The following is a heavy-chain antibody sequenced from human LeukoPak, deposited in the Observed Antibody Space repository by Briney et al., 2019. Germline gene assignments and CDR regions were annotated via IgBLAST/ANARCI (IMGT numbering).Heavy chain of an antibody. V-gene: IGHV3-30*04. D-gene: IGHD3-22*01. CDR1: GFTFSSYA. CDR2: ISYDGSNK. Sequence: PGGSLRLSCAASGFTFSSYAMHWVRQAPGKGLEWVAVISYDGSNKYYADSVKGRFTISRDNSKNTLYLQMNSLRAEDTAVYYCARLCCYYDSSGDFDYWGQGTLVTVSS. J-gene: IGHJ4*02. CDR3: ARLCCYYDSSGDFDY.